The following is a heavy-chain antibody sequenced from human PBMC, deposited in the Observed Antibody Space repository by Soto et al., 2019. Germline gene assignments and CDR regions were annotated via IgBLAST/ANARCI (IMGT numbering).Heavy chain of an antibody. V-gene: IGHV5-51*01. Sequence: EVQVVQSGAEVKKPGESLKISCRGSGYSFTSYWIGWVRQMPGKGLEWVGIIYPGDSDTRYSPSFQGQVTIAADKSISTDILQGSSLKASDTAMYYCARHVRRPNWYFDLWGRGTLVTVSS. CDR3: ARHVRRPNWYFDL. CDR2: IYPGDSDT. J-gene: IGHJ2*01. CDR1: GYSFTSYW.